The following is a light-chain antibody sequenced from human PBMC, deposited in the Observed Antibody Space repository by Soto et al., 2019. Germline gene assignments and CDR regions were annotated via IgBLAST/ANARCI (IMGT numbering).Light chain of an antibody. Sequence: VLMTQSPATLSVSPGERATLSCRASQGVRNNLAWYQHKPGQAPRLLIYDASTRATGIPARFSGSGSGTDFTLNISSLQSEDFAVYYCQQYNNWPPWTFGQGTRVDIK. CDR1: QGVRNN. CDR3: QQYNNWPPWT. V-gene: IGKV3-15*01. J-gene: IGKJ1*01. CDR2: DAS.